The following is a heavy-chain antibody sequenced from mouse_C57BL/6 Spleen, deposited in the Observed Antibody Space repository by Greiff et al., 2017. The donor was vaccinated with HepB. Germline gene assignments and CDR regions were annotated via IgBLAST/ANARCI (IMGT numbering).Heavy chain of an antibody. CDR3: ARGRQLRLQNYAMDY. J-gene: IGHJ4*01. CDR2: IYPGDGDT. Sequence: QVQLKESGPELVKPGASVKISCKASGYAFSSSWMNWVKQRPGKGLEWIGRIYPGDGDTNYNGKFKGKATLTVDKSSSTAYMQLSSLTSEDSAVYYCARGRQLRLQNYAMDYWGQGTSVTVSS. CDR1: GYAFSSSW. V-gene: IGHV1-82*01. D-gene: IGHD3-2*02.